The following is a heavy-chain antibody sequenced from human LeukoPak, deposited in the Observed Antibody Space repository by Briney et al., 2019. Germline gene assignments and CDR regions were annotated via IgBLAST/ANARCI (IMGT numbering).Heavy chain of an antibody. V-gene: IGHV4-4*09. CDR3: ARHGAAAGTHRAFYFDY. CDR1: GGSISSYY. D-gene: IGHD6-13*01. CDR2: IYTSGCA. J-gene: IGHJ4*02. Sequence: SETLSLTCTFSGGSISSYYWSWIRQPPGKGLEWIGYIYTSGCANYNPSLKSRVTISVDTSKNQFSLKLSSVTAADTAVYYCARHGAAAGTHRAFYFDYWGRGTLVTVSS.